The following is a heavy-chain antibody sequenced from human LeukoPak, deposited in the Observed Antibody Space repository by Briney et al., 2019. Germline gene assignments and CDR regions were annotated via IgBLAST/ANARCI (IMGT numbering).Heavy chain of an antibody. CDR2: VNLNSGGT. J-gene: IGHJ4*02. V-gene: IGHV1-2*02. CDR1: GYTFTDYY. D-gene: IGHD5-18*01. Sequence: ASVKVSCKASGYTFTDYYMYWVRQAPGQGPEWMGWVNLNSGGTQYVQKFQGRVTMTRDTSISTACMELTSLTSDDTAMYFCARVALAGSRIHLLDNWGQGTLVTVSS. CDR3: ARVALAGSRIHLLDN.